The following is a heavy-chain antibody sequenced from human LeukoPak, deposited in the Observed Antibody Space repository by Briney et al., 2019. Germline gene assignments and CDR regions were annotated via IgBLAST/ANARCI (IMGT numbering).Heavy chain of an antibody. Sequence: GGSLRLSCAASGFTFSSYSMNWVRQAPGKGLEWVSYISSSGSTIYYADSVKGRFTISRDNAKNSLYLQMNSLRAEDTAVYYCARVEYGDYLFRYYYYMDVWGKGTTVTISS. V-gene: IGHV3-48*04. CDR2: ISSSGSTI. CDR3: ARVEYGDYLFRYYYYMDV. D-gene: IGHD4-17*01. CDR1: GFTFSSYS. J-gene: IGHJ6*03.